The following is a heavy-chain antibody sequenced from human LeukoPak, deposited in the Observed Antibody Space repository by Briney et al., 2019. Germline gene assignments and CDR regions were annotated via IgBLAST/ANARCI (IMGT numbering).Heavy chain of an antibody. Sequence: GGSLRLSCAASGFTFSSYAMHWVRQAPGKGLEWVAVISYDGSNKYYADSVKGRFTISRDNPKNTLYLQMNSLRAEDTAVYYCARGGFDYWGQGTLVAVSS. V-gene: IGHV3-30-3*01. CDR1: GFTFSSYA. CDR2: ISYDGSNK. J-gene: IGHJ4*02. CDR3: ARGGFDY.